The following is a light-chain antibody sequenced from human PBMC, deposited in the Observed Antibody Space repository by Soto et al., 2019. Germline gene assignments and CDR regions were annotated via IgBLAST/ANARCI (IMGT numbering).Light chain of an antibody. Sequence: QSALTQPASVSASPGQSITISCTATSIDVATFNLVSWYQQHPGKAPKRIIYEGIKRPSGVSNRFSGSKSGNTASLTISGLQAEDEADYYCQSYDSSLSGHYVFGTGTKLTVL. V-gene: IGLV2-14*02. CDR3: QSYDSSLSGHYV. J-gene: IGLJ1*01. CDR1: SIDVATFNL. CDR2: EGI.